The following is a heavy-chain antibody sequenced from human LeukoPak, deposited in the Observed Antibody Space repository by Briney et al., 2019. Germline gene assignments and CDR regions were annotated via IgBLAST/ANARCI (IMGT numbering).Heavy chain of an antibody. Sequence: HPGGSLRLSCAASGFTFSSYAMSWVRQAPGKGLEWVSALSPSGGITYYADSVKGRFTISRDNSKNTLYLQMNSLRAEDTAVYYCAKGVNYFVLEYWGQGTLVTISS. V-gene: IGHV3-23*01. CDR2: LSPSGGIT. CDR1: GFTFSSYA. J-gene: IGHJ4*02. D-gene: IGHD3-10*02. CDR3: AKGVNYFVLEY.